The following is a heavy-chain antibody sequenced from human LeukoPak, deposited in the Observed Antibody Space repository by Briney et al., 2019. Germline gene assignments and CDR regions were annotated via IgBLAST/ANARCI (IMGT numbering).Heavy chain of an antibody. CDR2: IRDSGAV. Sequence: PGGSLRLSCAVSGFSVSDYYMSWVRQAPGKGLEWVGLIRDSGAVFYADFVRGRFAISRDESENTLYLQMNGLRGEDTAVYFCARDRAAHPDWVEFDPWGQGTQVTVSS. D-gene: IGHD3/OR15-3a*01. J-gene: IGHJ5*02. CDR1: GFSVSDYY. CDR3: ARDRAAHPDWVEFDP. V-gene: IGHV3-66*03.